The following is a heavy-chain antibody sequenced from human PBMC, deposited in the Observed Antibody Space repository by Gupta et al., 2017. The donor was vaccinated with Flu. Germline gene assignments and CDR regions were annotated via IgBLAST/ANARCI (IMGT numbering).Heavy chain of an antibody. CDR2: ISASGGGT. J-gene: IGHJ4*02. CDR3: AKGRTSIAPRGGGLLDF. Sequence: EVQVLESGGGLVQPGGSLRLSCIVSGITFSNYGMTWVRQAPGKGLEWVSGISASGGGTSFADSVKGRFSIFRDNSESTVYLQMNSLRAEDTAVYYCAKGRTSIAPRGGGLLDFWGQGTLVTVSS. CDR1: GITFSNYG. V-gene: IGHV3-23*01. D-gene: IGHD6-6*01.